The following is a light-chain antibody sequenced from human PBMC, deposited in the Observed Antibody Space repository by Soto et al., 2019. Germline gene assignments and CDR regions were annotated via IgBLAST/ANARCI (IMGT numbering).Light chain of an antibody. CDR3: QQYYSGRT. CDR2: WAS. CDR1: QSVLHRSKRKNY. J-gene: IGKJ1*01. Sequence: DIVMTQSPDSLAVSLGERTTINCRSSQSVLHRSKRKNYLAWYQQKAGQPPKLLISWASTRESGVPDRFSGSGSGTDFTLTISSLQDEDVATYYCQQYYSGRTFGQGTKVEI. V-gene: IGKV4-1*01.